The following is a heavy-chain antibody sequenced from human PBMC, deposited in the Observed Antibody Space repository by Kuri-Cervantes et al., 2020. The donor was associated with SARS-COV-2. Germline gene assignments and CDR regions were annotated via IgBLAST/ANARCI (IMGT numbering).Heavy chain of an antibody. Sequence: GESLKISWAASGFTFSSYEMNWVRQAPGKGLEWVSSISSSSSYIYYADSVKGRFTISRDNAKNSLYLQMNSLRAEDTAVYYCARDFSSWGGFDYWGQGTLVTVSS. D-gene: IGHD6-13*01. CDR1: GFTFSSYE. V-gene: IGHV3-21*01. CDR3: ARDFSSWGGFDY. CDR2: ISSSSSYI. J-gene: IGHJ4*02.